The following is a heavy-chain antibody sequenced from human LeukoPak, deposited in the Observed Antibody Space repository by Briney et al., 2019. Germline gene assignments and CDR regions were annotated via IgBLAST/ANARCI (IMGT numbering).Heavy chain of an antibody. J-gene: IGHJ4*02. D-gene: IGHD2/OR15-2a*01. V-gene: IGHV4-61*01. CDR3: AREVYDPPLISD. CDR2: IYYSGST. CDR1: GGSVSSGSYY. Sequence: PSETLSLTCTVSGGSVSSGSYYWSWIRQPPGKGLEWIGYIYYSGSTYYNPSLKSRVTISVDTSKNQFSLKLSSVTAADTAVYYCAREVYDPPLISDWGRGTLVTVSS.